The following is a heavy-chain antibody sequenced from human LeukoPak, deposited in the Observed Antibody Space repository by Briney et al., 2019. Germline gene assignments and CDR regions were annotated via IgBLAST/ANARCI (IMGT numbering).Heavy chain of an antibody. CDR2: VYYSGSI. D-gene: IGHD5-24*01. Sequence: SETLSLTCTVSGDSISDYYWSWTRQPPGRGLEWIGEVYYSGSIHYNPSLKSRVTISVDTSKNQFSLRLRSVTAADTAVYYCARELDGNGGWFDPWGQGTLVTVSS. CDR3: ARELDGNGGWFDP. V-gene: IGHV4-59*01. J-gene: IGHJ5*02. CDR1: GDSISDYY.